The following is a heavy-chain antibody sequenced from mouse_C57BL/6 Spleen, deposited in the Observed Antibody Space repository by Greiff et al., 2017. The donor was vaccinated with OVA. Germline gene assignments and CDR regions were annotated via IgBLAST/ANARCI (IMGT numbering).Heavy chain of an antibody. J-gene: IGHJ2*01. CDR1: GFTFSSYG. D-gene: IGHD3-2*02. CDR2: ISSGGSYT. V-gene: IGHV5-6*02. CDR3: ARQRAQGDYFDY. Sequence: DVMLVESGGDLVKPGGSLKLSCAASGFTFSSYGMSWVRQTPDKRLEWVATISSGGSYTYYPDSVKGRFTISRDNAKNTLYLQMSSLKSEDTAMYYCARQRAQGDYFDYWGQGTTLTVSS.